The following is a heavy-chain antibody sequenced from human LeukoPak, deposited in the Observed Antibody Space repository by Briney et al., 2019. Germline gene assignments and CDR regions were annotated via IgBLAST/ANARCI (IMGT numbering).Heavy chain of an antibody. D-gene: IGHD3-3*01. V-gene: IGHV3-23*01. CDR1: GFTFSSYA. J-gene: IGHJ3*02. CDR2: ISGSGGST. Sequence: TGGSLRLSCAASGFTFSSYAMSWVRQAPGKGLEWVSAISGSGGSTYYADSVKGRFTISRDNSKNTLYLQMNSLRAEDTAVYYCARAGRYYDFWSGPGGDAFDIWGQGTMVTVSS. CDR3: ARAGRYYDFWSGPGGDAFDI.